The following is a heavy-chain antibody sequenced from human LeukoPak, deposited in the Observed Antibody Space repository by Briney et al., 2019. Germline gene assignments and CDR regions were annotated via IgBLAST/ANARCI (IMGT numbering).Heavy chain of an antibody. CDR3: ARHLYYYDSSGYYTYAFDI. V-gene: IGHV3-30*02. Sequence: GGSLRLSCAASGFTFSSYGMHWVRQAPGKGLEWVAFIRYDGSNKYYADSVKGRFTISRDNSKNTLYLQMNSLRAEDTAVYYCARHLYYYDSSGYYTYAFDIWGQGTMVTVSS. J-gene: IGHJ3*02. D-gene: IGHD3-22*01. CDR1: GFTFSSYG. CDR2: IRYDGSNK.